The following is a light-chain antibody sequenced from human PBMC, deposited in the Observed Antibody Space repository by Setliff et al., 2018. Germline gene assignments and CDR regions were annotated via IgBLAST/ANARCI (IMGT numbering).Light chain of an antibody. CDR2: DVS. Sequence: QFVLTQPRSVSGSPGQSVTISCTGTNSDVGGYKYVSWYQQHPGKAPRFMIYDVSKRPSGVPDRFSGSKSGNTASLTISGLRTEDEADYYCTSYTTSNSHVFGTGTKVTVL. J-gene: IGLJ1*01. CDR3: TSYTTSNSHV. V-gene: IGLV2-11*01. CDR1: NSDVGGYKY.